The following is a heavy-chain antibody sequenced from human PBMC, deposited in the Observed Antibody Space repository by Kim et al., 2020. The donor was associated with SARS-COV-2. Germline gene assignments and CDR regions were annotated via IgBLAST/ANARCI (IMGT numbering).Heavy chain of an antibody. Sequence: GGSLRLSCAASGFTFSSYWMHWVRQAPGKGLVWVSRINSDGSSTRYADSVKGRFTISRDNARNTLYLQMNSLRAEDTAAYYCARGSSGWYAPLGYYYGMDVWGQGTTVTVSS. CDR2: INSDGSST. V-gene: IGHV3-74*01. CDR1: GFTFSSYW. CDR3: ARGSSGWYAPLGYYYGMDV. D-gene: IGHD6-19*01. J-gene: IGHJ6*02.